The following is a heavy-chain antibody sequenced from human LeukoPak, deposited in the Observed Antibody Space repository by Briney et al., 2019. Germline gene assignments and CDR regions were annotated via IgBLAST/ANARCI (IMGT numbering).Heavy chain of an antibody. V-gene: IGHV3-33*01. Sequence: GGSLRLSCAASGFTFTSYGMHWVRQAPGKGLEWVSVIWYDGSNKYYADSVKGRFTISRDNSKNTLYLQMNSLRAEDTAVYYCARAALLGIAGHSYYYYYGMDVWGQGTTVTVSS. D-gene: IGHD6-13*01. CDR2: IWYDGSNK. J-gene: IGHJ6*02. CDR3: ARAALLGIAGHSYYYYYGMDV. CDR1: GFTFTSYG.